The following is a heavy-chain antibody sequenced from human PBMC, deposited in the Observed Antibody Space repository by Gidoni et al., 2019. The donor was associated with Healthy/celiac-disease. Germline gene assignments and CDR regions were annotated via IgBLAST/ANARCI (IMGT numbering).Heavy chain of an antibody. D-gene: IGHD2-15*01. CDR1: GFTFSSYA. J-gene: IGHJ4*02. CDR2: ISYDGSNK. V-gene: IGHV3-30-3*01. CDR3: AAGEVLGPHGGLDY. Sequence: QVQLVESGGGVVQPGRSLRLPCAASGFTFSSYAMHWVRQAPGKGLEWVAVISYDGSNKYYADSVKGRFTISRDNSKNTLYLQMNSLRAEDTAVYYCAAGEVLGPHGGLDYWGQGTLVTVSS.